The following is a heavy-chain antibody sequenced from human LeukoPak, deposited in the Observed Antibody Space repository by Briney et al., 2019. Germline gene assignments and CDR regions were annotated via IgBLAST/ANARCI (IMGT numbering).Heavy chain of an antibody. D-gene: IGHD6-25*01. CDR2: IKQDGSEK. CDR1: GFTFSSYW. Sequence: GGSLRLSCAASGFTFSSYWMSWVRQAPGKGLECVANIKQDGSEKYYVDSVRGRFTLSRDNAKNSLYLQMNSLRVEDTAVYYCATSAARAIESWGQGTLVTVPS. CDR3: ATSAARAIES. J-gene: IGHJ4*02. V-gene: IGHV3-7*01.